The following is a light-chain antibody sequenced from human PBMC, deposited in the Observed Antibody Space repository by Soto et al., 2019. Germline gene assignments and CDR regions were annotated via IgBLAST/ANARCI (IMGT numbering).Light chain of an antibody. CDR3: QQYNSYAWT. CDR1: QTISSW. J-gene: IGKJ1*01. V-gene: IGKV1-5*01. CDR2: DAS. Sequence: DIQMTQSPSTLSASVGDRVTITCRASQTISSWLGWYQQKPGKAPKLLIYDASSLESGVPSRLSGSGSGTEFTLTISSLQSDDFATFYCQQYNSYAWTCGQVTKVDIK.